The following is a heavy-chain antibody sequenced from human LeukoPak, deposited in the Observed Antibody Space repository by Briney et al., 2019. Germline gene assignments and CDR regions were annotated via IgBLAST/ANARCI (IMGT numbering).Heavy chain of an antibody. J-gene: IGHJ6*02. Sequence: GGSLRLSCAASGFTFSSYWMSWVRQAPGKGLEWVANIKQDGSEKYYVDSVKGRFTISRGNAKNSLYLQMNSLRAEDTAVYYCARVRGYSGYGFYYYYGMDVWGQGTTVTVSS. V-gene: IGHV3-7*01. CDR1: GFTFSSYW. D-gene: IGHD5-12*01. CDR3: ARVRGYSGYGFYYYYGMDV. CDR2: IKQDGSEK.